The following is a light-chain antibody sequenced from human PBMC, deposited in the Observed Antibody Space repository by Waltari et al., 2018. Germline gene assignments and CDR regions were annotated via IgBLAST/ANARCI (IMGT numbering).Light chain of an antibody. CDR1: QSVSTY. J-gene: IGKJ2*01. CDR2: DAS. V-gene: IGKV3-11*01. CDR3: QQRGNWPSGYT. Sequence: EIVLTQSPATLSLSPGETATLSCRASQSVSTYLTWYQQKPGQAPRLLIYDASRRAPGIPARCSGSGSGTDFTLTISSLEPEDFAVYYCQQRGNWPSGYTFGQGTKLEIK.